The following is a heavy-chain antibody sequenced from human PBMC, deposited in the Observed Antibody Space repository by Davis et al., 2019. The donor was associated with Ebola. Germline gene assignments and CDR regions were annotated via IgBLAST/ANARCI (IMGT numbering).Heavy chain of an antibody. CDR2: ISAYTGDT. D-gene: IGHD3-10*01. CDR3: VGDGSGGNWFDP. CDR1: GYTFSSTFSKYG. J-gene: IGHJ5*02. Sequence: AASVKVSCKASGYTFSSTFSKYGINWVRQAPGQGLEWMGWISAYTGDTNYAQKFQGRVTMTTDTSTTTAYMELRSLRSDDTAVYYCVGDGSGGNWFDPWGHGTLVTVSS. V-gene: IGHV1-18*01.